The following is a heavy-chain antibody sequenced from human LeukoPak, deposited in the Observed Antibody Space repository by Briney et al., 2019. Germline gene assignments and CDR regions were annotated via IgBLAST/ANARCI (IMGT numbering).Heavy chain of an antibody. J-gene: IGHJ4*02. CDR2: ISYDGSNK. V-gene: IGHV3-30*04. Sequence: GGSLRLSCAASGFTFSSYAMHWVRQAPGKGLEWVAVISYDGSNKYYADSVKGRFTISRDNSKNTLYLQMNSLRAEDTAVYYCARDSYSSSSSIDYWGQGTLVTVSS. D-gene: IGHD6-6*01. CDR1: GFTFSSYA. CDR3: ARDSYSSSSSIDY.